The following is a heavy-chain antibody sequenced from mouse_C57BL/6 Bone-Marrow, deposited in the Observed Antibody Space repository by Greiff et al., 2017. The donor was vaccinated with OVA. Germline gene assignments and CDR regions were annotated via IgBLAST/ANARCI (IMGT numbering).Heavy chain of an antibody. V-gene: IGHV1-81*01. CDR2: IYPGSGNT. CDR3: ARAFIYYYGSSYYFDY. Sequence: VQLQQSGAELARPGASVKLSCKASGYTFTSYGISWVKQRTGQGLEWIGEIYPGSGNTYYNEKFKGKATLTADKSSGTAYMELRSLTSEDSAVYFCARAFIYYYGSSYYFDYWGQGTTLTVSS. J-gene: IGHJ2*01. D-gene: IGHD1-1*01. CDR1: GYTFTSYG.